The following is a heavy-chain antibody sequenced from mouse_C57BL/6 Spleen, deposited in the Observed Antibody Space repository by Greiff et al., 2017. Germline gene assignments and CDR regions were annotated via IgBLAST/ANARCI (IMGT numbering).Heavy chain of an antibody. D-gene: IGHD2-13*01. V-gene: IGHV5-4*01. CDR2: ISDGGSYT. Sequence: EVQGVESGGGLVKPGGSLKLSCAASGFTFSSYAMSWVRQTPEKRLEWVATISDGGSYTYYPDNVKGRFTISRDNAKNNLYLQMSHLKSEDTAMYYCAQDPGGDKAYWGQGTLVTVSA. CDR1: GFTFSSYA. CDR3: AQDPGGDKAY. J-gene: IGHJ3*01.